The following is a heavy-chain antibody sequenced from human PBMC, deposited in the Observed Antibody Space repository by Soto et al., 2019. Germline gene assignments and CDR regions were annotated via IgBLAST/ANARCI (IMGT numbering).Heavy chain of an antibody. CDR2: MNPNSGNT. V-gene: IGHV1-8*01. Sequence: ASVKVSCKASGYTFTSYDINWVRQATVQGLEWMGWMNPNSGNTGYAQKFQGRVTMTRNTSISTAYMELSSLRSEDTAVYYCARVRGGYDFWSGYHYYYYGMEVWGQGTTVTVSS. J-gene: IGHJ6*02. CDR1: GYTFTSYD. D-gene: IGHD3-3*01. CDR3: ARVRGGYDFWSGYHYYYYGMEV.